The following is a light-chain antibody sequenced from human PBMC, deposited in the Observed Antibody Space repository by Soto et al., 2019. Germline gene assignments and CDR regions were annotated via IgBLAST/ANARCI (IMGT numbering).Light chain of an antibody. CDR2: TST. J-gene: IGKJ4*01. CDR1: QDISSY. V-gene: IGKV1-9*01. CDR3: QQLNSYPHT. Sequence: DIQLTQSPSFLSASVGDRVTITCRASQDISSYLAWYQQKPGKAPKLLIYTSTTVQSGVPSRFSSSGSGTEFTLTISSLQPEDFASYYCQQLNSYPHTFGGGTNVGIK.